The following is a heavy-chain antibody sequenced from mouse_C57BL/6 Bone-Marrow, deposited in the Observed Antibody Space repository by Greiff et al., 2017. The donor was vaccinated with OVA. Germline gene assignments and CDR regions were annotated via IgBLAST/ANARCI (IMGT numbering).Heavy chain of an antibody. Sequence: VQLQQPGTELVKPGASVKLSCKASGYTFTSYWMHWVKQRPGQGLEWIGNINPSNGGTNYNEKFKSKATLTVDKSSSTAYMQLSSLTSEDSAVYYGARRGGSSFYAMDYWGQGTSVTVSS. V-gene: IGHV1-53*01. CDR3: ARRGGSSFYAMDY. J-gene: IGHJ4*01. D-gene: IGHD1-1*01. CDR1: GYTFTSYW. CDR2: INPSNGGT.